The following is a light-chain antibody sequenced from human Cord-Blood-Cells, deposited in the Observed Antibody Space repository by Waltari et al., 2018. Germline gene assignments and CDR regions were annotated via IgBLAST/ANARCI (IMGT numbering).Light chain of an antibody. J-gene: IGLJ3*02. CDR3: CSYAGSSTFERV. CDR2: EGS. V-gene: IGLV2-23*03. Sequence: QSALTQPASVSGSPGQSITISCTGTSSDFGSYNLVSWYQQHPGKAPKLMIYEGSKRPSGVSNRFSGSKSGNTASLTISGLQAEDEADYYCCSYAGSSTFERVFGGGTKLTVL. CDR1: SSDFGSYNL.